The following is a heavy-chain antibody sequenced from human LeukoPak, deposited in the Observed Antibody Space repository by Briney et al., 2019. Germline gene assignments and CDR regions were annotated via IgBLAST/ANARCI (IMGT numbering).Heavy chain of an antibody. Sequence: GGSLRLSCAAAGFTISSYWMSWGRQAAGKGLEWVANIKQDGSEKYYVDSVNVRFTISKHNAKHSLYLRMNSLRPADTAVYYCARDRYYGSGPDYWGQGTLVTVSS. V-gene: IGHV3-7*03. J-gene: IGHJ4*02. D-gene: IGHD3-10*01. CDR2: IKQDGSEK. CDR1: GFTISSYW. CDR3: ARDRYYGSGPDY.